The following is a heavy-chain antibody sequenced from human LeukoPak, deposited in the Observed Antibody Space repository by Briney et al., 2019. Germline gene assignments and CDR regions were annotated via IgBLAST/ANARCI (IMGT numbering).Heavy chain of an antibody. CDR3: VHDIPRGEGFQH. CDR2: IYGNDDK. Sequence: SGPTLVKPTQTLTLTCTFSGFSLSTSGVGVGWVRQPPGKALQWLALIYGNDDKRYSPSLKNRLNISKDSSTSPVVLTMTNMDPVDTATYYCVHDIPRGEGFQHWGQSTLVTVSS. J-gene: IGHJ1*01. V-gene: IGHV2-5*01. CDR1: GFSLSTSGVG. D-gene: IGHD2-2*01.